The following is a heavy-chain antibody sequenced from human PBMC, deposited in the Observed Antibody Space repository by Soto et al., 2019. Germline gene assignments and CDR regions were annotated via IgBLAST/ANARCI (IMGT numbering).Heavy chain of an antibody. V-gene: IGHV1-18*01. CDR1: GYTFTSYG. CDR2: ISAYNGNT. CDR3: AISPEEQQLVPDAFDI. J-gene: IGHJ3*02. Sequence: ASVKVSCKASGYTFTSYGISWVRQAPGQGLEWMGWISAYNGNTNYAQKLQGRVTMTTDTSTSTAYMELRSLRSDDTAMYYCAISPEEQQLVPDAFDIWGQGPMVTVSS. D-gene: IGHD6-13*01.